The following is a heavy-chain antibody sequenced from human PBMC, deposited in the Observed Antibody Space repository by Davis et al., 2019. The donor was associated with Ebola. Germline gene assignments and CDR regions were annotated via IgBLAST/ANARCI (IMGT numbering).Heavy chain of an antibody. CDR1: GFTFSGSA. D-gene: IGHD4-17*01. V-gene: IGHV3-73*01. CDR3: TRLSRDYVDWFDP. CDR2: IRSKANSYAT. J-gene: IGHJ5*02. Sequence: PGGSLRLSCAASGFTFSGSAMHWVRQASGQGLVWVGRIRSKANSYATAYAASVKGRFTISRDDSKNTAYLQMNSLKTEDTAVYYCTRLSRDYVDWFDPWGQGTLVTVSS.